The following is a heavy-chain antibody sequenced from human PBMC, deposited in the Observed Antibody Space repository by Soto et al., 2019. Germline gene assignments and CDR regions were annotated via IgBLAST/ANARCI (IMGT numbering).Heavy chain of an antibody. D-gene: IGHD3-9*01. CDR3: AGGAPPPTYYDILPGYYSDDYYYHCFMDF. CDR1: GYTFTSYD. J-gene: IGHJ6*03. Sequence: ASVKVSCKASGYTFTSYDINWVRQATGQGLEWMGWMNPNSGNTGYAQKFQGRVTMTRNTSISTAYMELSSLRSEDTAVYYCAGGAPPPTYYDILPGYYSDDYYYHCFMDFWGKGTSVIVSS. V-gene: IGHV1-8*01. CDR2: MNPNSGNT.